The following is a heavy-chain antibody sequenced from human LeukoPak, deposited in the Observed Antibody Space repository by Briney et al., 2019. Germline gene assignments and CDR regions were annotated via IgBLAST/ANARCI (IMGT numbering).Heavy chain of an antibody. CDR1: GFTFSSYG. CDR2: ISYDGSNK. V-gene: IGHV3-30*18. J-gene: IGHJ5*02. D-gene: IGHD6-19*01. CDR3: AKSPLEGSGWYEYWFDP. Sequence: PGGSLRLSCAASGFTFSSYGMHWVRQAPVKGLEWVAVISYDGSNKYYADSVKGRFTISRDNSKNTLYLQMNSLRAEDTAVYYCAKSPLEGSGWYEYWFDPWGQGTLVTVSS.